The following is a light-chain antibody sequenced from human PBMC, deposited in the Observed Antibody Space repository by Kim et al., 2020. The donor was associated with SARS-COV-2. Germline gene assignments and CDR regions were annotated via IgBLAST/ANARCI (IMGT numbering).Light chain of an antibody. CDR2: GAS. V-gene: IGKV3-20*01. CDR1: QSVSSNY. J-gene: IGKJ4*01. CDR3: QHYGTSPLT. Sequence: EIVLTQSPGTLSLSPGERATLSCRASQSVSSNYLAWYQVKPGQTPKLLIYGASTRATGIPDRFTGSGSGTDFTLTISRLEPEDFAVYYCQHYGTSPLTFGGGTKVDIK.